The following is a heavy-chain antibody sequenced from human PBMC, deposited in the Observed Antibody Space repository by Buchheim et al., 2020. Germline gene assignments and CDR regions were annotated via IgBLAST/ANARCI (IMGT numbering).Heavy chain of an antibody. CDR2: INPGDSDT. D-gene: IGHD3-22*01. J-gene: IGHJ4*02. CDR1: GYSFTSHW. Sequence: EVQLVQSGAEVKKPGEFLKISCMGSGYSFTSHWIGWVRQMPGKGLEWKGIINPGDSDTRYRPSFEGQVTLSVDHSIRTTYLRWTSLKASDTAMYYCARYDSSGYCDYWGQGTL. V-gene: IGHV5-51*01. CDR3: ARYDSSGYCDY.